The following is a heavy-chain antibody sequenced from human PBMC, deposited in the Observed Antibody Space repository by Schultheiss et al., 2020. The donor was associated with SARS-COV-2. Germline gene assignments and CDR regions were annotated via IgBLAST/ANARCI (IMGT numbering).Heavy chain of an antibody. Sequence: GGSLRLSCAASGFTFSGSAMHWVRQAPGKGLEWVSAISGSGGSTYYADSVKGRFTISRDNSKNTLYLQMNSLRAEDTAVYYCARGRREPYYDFWSGYSRNLNYYYYGMDVWGQGTTVTVSS. J-gene: IGHJ6*02. CDR2: ISGSGGST. V-gene: IGHV3-23*01. D-gene: IGHD3-3*01. CDR3: ARGRREPYYDFWSGYSRNLNYYYYGMDV. CDR1: GFTFSGSA.